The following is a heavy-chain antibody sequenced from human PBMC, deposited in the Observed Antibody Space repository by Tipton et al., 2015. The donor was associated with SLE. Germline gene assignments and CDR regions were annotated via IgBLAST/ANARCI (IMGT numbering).Heavy chain of an antibody. V-gene: IGHV4-59*12. CDR1: GFTFRSSS. J-gene: IGHJ4*02. D-gene: IGHD2-8*01. CDR2: LYYSGNT. Sequence: LRLSCVASGFTFRSSSMAWVRRAPGKGLEWIGVLYYSGNTYYNPSLKSPVTLSIDTSKNQFSLKMRSVTAADTAVYFCARGYCSDGVCYGFGFFDYWGQGNLVTVSS. CDR3: ARGYCSDGVCYGFGFFDY.